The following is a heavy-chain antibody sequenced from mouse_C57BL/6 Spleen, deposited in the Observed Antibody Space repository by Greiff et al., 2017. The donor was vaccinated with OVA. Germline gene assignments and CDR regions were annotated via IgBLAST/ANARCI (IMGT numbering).Heavy chain of an antibody. Sequence: EVKLMESGGGLVKPGGSLKLSCAASGFTFSDYGMHWVRQAPEKGLEWVAYISSGSSTIYYADTVKGRFTISRDNAKNTLFLQMTSLRSEDTAMYYCARPAVVAGGAMDYWGQGTSVTVSS. CDR3: ARPAVVAGGAMDY. D-gene: IGHD1-1*01. V-gene: IGHV5-17*01. J-gene: IGHJ4*01. CDR2: ISSGSSTI. CDR1: GFTFSDYG.